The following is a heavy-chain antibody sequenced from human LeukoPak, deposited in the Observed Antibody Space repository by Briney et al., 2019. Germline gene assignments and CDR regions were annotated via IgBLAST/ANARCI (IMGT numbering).Heavy chain of an antibody. Sequence: SETLSLTCTVSGGSISSYDWSWIRQPPGKVLEWIGYIYYSGSTNYNPSLKSRVTISVDTSKNQFSLKLSSVTAADTAVYYCARSPLNAFDIWGQGTMVTVSS. CDR1: GGSISSYD. CDR2: IYYSGST. V-gene: IGHV4-59*08. J-gene: IGHJ3*02. CDR3: ARSPLNAFDI.